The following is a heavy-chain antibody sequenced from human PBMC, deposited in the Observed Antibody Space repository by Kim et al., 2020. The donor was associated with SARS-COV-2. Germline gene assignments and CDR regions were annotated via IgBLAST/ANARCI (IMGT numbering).Heavy chain of an antibody. CDR2: IRSKANSYAT. D-gene: IGHD2-21*02. Sequence: GGSLRLSCAASGFTFSGSAMHWVRQASGKGLEWVGRIRSKANSYATFYAASVKGRFTISRDESKNTAYLHMNSLKTEDTAVYYCTRPILAYCGGDCYRDYDGMDVWCQGTTVTVSS. J-gene: IGHJ6*02. CDR3: TRPILAYCGGDCYRDYDGMDV. CDR1: GFTFSGSA. V-gene: IGHV3-73*01.